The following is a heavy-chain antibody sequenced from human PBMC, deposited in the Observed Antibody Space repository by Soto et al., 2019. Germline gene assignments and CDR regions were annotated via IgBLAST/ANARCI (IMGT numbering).Heavy chain of an antibody. V-gene: IGHV3-74*03. CDR2: VGSGT. CDR1: GFTFTTYW. D-gene: IGHD6-13*01. J-gene: IGHJ3*02. Sequence: PGGSLRLSCAASGFTFTTYWMHWVRQAPGKGLVWVSRVGSGTTYGDSSVKGRFTISRDNAKNTLYLQMNSRGAEDTAVYYCARGGGWYSIQPGAFDIWGQGTVVTVSS. CDR3: ARGGGWYSIQPGAFDI.